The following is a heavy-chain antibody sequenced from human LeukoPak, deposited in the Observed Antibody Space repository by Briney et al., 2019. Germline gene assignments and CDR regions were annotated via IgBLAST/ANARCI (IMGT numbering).Heavy chain of an antibody. V-gene: IGHV1-18*01. CDR2: ISAYNGNT. CDR3: ARTIFGVVTNSDAFDI. J-gene: IGHJ3*02. Sequence: GASVKVSCKASGYTFTSYGISWVRQAPGQGLEWMGWISAYNGNTNYAQKLQGRVTMTTDTSTSTAYMELRSLRSDDTAVYYCARTIFGVVTNSDAFDIWGQGTMVTVSS. CDR1: GYTFTSYG. D-gene: IGHD3-3*01.